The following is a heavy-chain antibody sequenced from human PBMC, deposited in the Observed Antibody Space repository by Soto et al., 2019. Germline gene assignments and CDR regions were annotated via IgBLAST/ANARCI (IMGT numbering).Heavy chain of an antibody. CDR3: AKDNIKYQLLRPFDY. D-gene: IGHD2-2*01. J-gene: IGHJ4*02. Sequence: EVQLLESGGGLVQPGGSLRLSCAASGFTFSSYAMSWVRQAPGKGLEWVSAISGSGGSTYYADSVKGRFTISRDNSKNTLYLQMNNLRAEDTAVYYCAKDNIKYQLLRPFDYWGQGTLVTVSS. V-gene: IGHV3-23*01. CDR1: GFTFSSYA. CDR2: ISGSGGST.